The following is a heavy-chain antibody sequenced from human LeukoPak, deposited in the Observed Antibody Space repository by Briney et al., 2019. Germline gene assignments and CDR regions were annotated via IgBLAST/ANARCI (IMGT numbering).Heavy chain of an antibody. CDR1: GYTFTDYY. D-gene: IGHD1-7*01. Sequence: ASVKVSCKASGYTFTDYYIHWVRQAPGQGLEWMGWINPNSGGTNYAQKFQGRVTITRDTSISTAYMELTSLRSDDTAVFYCARDWLALHYWGQGTLVTVSS. V-gene: IGHV1-2*02. CDR3: ARDWLALHY. J-gene: IGHJ4*02. CDR2: INPNSGGT.